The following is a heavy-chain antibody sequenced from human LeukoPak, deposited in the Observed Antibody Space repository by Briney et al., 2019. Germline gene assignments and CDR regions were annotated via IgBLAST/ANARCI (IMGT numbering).Heavy chain of an antibody. CDR2: IRYDGSNK. J-gene: IGHJ4*02. D-gene: IGHD6-13*01. Sequence: PGGSLRLSCAASGFTFSSYGMHWVRQAPGKGLEWVAFIRYDGSNKYYADSVKGRFTISRDNSKNTLYLQMNSLRAEDTAVYYCAKWDSSTSGFDYWGQGTLVTVSS. CDR1: GFTFSSYG. V-gene: IGHV3-30*02. CDR3: AKWDSSTSGFDY.